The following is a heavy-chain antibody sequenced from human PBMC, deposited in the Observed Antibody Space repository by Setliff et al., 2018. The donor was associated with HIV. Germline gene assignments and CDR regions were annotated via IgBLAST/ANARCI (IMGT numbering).Heavy chain of an antibody. CDR2: ISAYNGNT. D-gene: IGHD6-19*01. CDR1: GYSFINYG. V-gene: IGHV1-18*01. J-gene: IGHJ4*02. Sequence: ASVKVSCKASGYSFINYGISWVRQAPGQGLEWMGWISAYNGNTNYAPRLLGRVTMTTDTSTSTAYMELRSLGSEDTAIYYCAREYHVGTEGPRLANYFDFWGQGTLVTVSS. CDR3: AREYHVGTEGPRLANYFDF.